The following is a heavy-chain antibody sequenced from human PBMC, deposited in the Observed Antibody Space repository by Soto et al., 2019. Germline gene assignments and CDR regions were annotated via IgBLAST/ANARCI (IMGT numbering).Heavy chain of an antibody. V-gene: IGHV3-74*01. D-gene: IGHD2-2*01. Sequence: EVQLVESGGGLVQPGRSLRLSCAATGFTFSTYWMHWVRQGPGKGLVWVSRISTDGSSTTYADSVKGRFTISRDNAKNTLYLQMNSLRAEDTAVYYCARATGSNHPFDYWGQGSLVTVSS. J-gene: IGHJ4*02. CDR3: ARATGSNHPFDY. CDR1: GFTFSTYW. CDR2: ISTDGSST.